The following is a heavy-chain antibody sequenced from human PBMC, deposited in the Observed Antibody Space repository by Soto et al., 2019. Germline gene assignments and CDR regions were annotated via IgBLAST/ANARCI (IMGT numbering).Heavy chain of an antibody. V-gene: IGHV3-48*02. D-gene: IGHD1-26*01. J-gene: IGHJ6*02. CDR3: TRDGRRGYDMDV. CDR2: ISTDLRAL. Sequence: GGSLRLSCAASRFTISTYHLNWVRQAPGKGLEWVSYISTDLRALYYADSVRGRFTISRDNAKNSLYLQMTSLRDEDTGVYYCTRDGRRGYDMDVWGQGTTVTVSS. CDR1: RFTISTYH.